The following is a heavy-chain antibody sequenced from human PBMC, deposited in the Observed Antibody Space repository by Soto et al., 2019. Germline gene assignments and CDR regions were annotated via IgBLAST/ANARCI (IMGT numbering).Heavy chain of an antibody. D-gene: IGHD3-16*01. V-gene: IGHV1-2*02. Sequence: GASVKVSCKASGYTFTGYYMHWVRQAPGQGLEWMGWINPNSGGTNYAQKFQGRVTMTRDTSISTAYMELSRLRSDDTAVYYCACRLGVNPEIEAFDIWGQGTMVTVSS. CDR3: ACRLGVNPEIEAFDI. CDR2: INPNSGGT. CDR1: GYTFTGYY. J-gene: IGHJ3*02.